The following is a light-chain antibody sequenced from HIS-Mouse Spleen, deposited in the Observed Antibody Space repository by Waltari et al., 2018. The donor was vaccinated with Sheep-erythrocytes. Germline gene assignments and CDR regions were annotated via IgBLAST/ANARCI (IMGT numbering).Light chain of an antibody. Sequence: SYELTQPPSVSVSPGQTASLTFSCENLGDKYPCWYQQKPGQSPVLVIYQDSKRPSGVPERFSRSNSGNTATLTISGTQAMDEADYYCQAWDSSTAVFGGGTKLTVL. J-gene: IGLJ2*01. V-gene: IGLV3-1*01. CDR1: NLGDKY. CDR2: QDS. CDR3: QAWDSSTAV.